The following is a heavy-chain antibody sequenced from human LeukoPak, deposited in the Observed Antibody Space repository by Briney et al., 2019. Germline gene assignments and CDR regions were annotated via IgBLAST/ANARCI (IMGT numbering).Heavy chain of an antibody. Sequence: ASVKVSCKVSGYTLTELSMHWVRQAPGKGLEWMGGFDPEDGETIYAQKFQGRVTMTEGTSTDTAYMELSSLRSEDTAVYYCATGYGDYGHWYFDLWGRGTLVTVSS. CDR3: ATGYGDYGHWYFDL. CDR2: FDPEDGET. J-gene: IGHJ2*01. CDR1: GYTLTELS. V-gene: IGHV1-24*01. D-gene: IGHD4-17*01.